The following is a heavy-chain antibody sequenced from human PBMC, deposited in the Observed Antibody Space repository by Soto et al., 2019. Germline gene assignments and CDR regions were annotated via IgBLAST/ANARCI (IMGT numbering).Heavy chain of an antibody. CDR2: IYPGDSDT. CDR3: ARLGKVPAAMIYAGYYGMDV. V-gene: IGHV5-51*01. D-gene: IGHD2-2*01. Sequence: GESLKISCKGSGYSFTSYWIGWVRQMPGKGLEWMGIIYPGDSDTRYSPSFQGQVTISADKSISTAYLQWSSLKASDTAMYYCARLGKVPAAMIYAGYYGMDVWGQGTTVTVSS. J-gene: IGHJ6*02. CDR1: GYSFTSYW.